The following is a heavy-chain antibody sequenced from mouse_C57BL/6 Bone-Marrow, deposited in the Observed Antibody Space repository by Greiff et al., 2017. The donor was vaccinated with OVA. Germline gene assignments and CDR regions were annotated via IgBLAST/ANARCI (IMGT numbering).Heavy chain of an antibody. J-gene: IGHJ4*01. CDR3: ARLYDGYYEGARDY. D-gene: IGHD2-3*01. V-gene: IGHV5-6*01. CDR2: ISSGGSYT. Sequence: EVHLVESGGDLVKPGGSLKLSCAASGFTFSSYGMSWVRQTPDKRLEWVATISSGGSYTYYPDSVKGRFTISRDNAKNTLYLQMSSLKSEDTAMYYCARLYDGYYEGARDYWGQGTSVTVSS. CDR1: GFTFSSYG.